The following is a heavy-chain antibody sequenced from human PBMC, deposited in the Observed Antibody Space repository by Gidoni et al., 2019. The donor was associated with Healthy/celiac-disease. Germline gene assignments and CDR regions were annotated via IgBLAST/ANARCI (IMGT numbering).Heavy chain of an antibody. CDR1: GFTFSSDG. Sequence: QVQLVESGGGVAQPGRSLRLSCAASGFTFSSDGMHWVRQALGKGPEWVAVITYDGSNKYYADSVKGRITISKDNSKNTLYLQMNSLRAEETAVYYCARDFKYSGNDYWGQGTLVTVSS. V-gene: IGHV3-30*03. J-gene: IGHJ4*02. CDR3: ARDFKYSGNDY. CDR2: ITYDGSNK. D-gene: IGHD1-26*01.